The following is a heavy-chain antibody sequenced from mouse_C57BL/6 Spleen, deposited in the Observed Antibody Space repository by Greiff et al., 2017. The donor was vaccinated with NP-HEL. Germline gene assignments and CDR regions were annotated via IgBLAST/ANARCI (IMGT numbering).Heavy chain of an antibody. CDR2: INPNNGGT. V-gene: IGHV1-18*01. Sequence: VQLKQSGPELVKPGASVKIPCKASGYTFTDYNMDWVKQSHGKSLEWIGDINPNNGGTIYNQKFKGKATLTVDKSSSTAYMELRSLTSEDTAVYYCARVGYYGSSGAYWGQGTLVTVSA. CDR1: GYTFTDYN. J-gene: IGHJ3*01. CDR3: ARVGYYGSSGAY. D-gene: IGHD1-1*01.